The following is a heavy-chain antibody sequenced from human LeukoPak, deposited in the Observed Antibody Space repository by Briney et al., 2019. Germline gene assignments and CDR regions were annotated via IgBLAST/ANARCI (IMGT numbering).Heavy chain of an antibody. CDR1: GFTFSSYA. J-gene: IGHJ4*02. Sequence: GGSLRLSCAASGFTFSSYAMSWVRQAPGKGLEWVSTLSAYDNSTYYADSVKGRFTISRDNSKNTLYLQMNSLRAEDTAVYFCASQIDGYFDYWGQGALVTVSS. CDR3: ASQIDGYFDY. CDR2: LSAYDNST. D-gene: IGHD5-24*01. V-gene: IGHV3-23*01.